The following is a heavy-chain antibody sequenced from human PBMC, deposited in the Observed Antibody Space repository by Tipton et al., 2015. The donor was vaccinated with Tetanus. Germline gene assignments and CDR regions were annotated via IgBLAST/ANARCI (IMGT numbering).Heavy chain of an antibody. CDR1: GASISGSPYF. CDR3: ARDQGGGRVVRLNWFDP. J-gene: IGHJ5*02. D-gene: IGHD6-6*01. Sequence: TLSLTCSVSGASISGSPYFWNWIRHQPGKGLEWIGYIYYSGSTYYNPSLESRVTISVDTSKNQFSLKLTSVTAADTAMYYCARDQGGGRVVRLNWFDPWGQGTLVTVSS. V-gene: IGHV4-31*03. CDR2: IYYSGST.